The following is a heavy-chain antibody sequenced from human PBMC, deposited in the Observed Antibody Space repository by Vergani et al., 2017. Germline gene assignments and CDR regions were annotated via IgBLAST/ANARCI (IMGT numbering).Heavy chain of an antibody. J-gene: IGHJ6*03. CDR1: GFPFSDYG. Sequence: QVQLVESGGGEVQPGRSLRLSCSAAGFPFSDYGVHWVRQAPGKGLEWVSVISYDGNKKNYADSVKGRFTISRENSKNTLYLEMNALRAEDTAVYYWARDFVTRVTTLDYYYMGVWGKGTTVTVSS. CDR2: ISYDGNKK. V-gene: IGHV3-30*03. CDR3: ARDFVTRVTTLDYYYMGV. D-gene: IGHD1-1*01.